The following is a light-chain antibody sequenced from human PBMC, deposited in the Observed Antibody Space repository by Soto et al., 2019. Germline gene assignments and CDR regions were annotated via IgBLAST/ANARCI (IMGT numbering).Light chain of an antibody. CDR2: KAS. V-gene: IGKV1-5*03. J-gene: IGKJ4*01. CDR1: ESISSW. CDR3: HQYSASHT. Sequence: DIQMTQFPSTLTASVGDRIIITCRASESISSWLAWYQQKPGKAPKLLIYKASTLESGVPSRFSASGSGTEFTLTISSLQPDDSATYFCHQYSASHTFGGGTKVDIK.